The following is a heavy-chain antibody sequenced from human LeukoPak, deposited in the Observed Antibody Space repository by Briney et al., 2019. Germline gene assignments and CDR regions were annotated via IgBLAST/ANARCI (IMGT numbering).Heavy chain of an antibody. CDR1: GDSISSSSYY. CDR2: VYYTGST. Sequence: SETLSLTCTVSGDSISSSSYYWDWIRQPPGKGLEWIGSVYYTGSTDYNSSLKSRVTISVDTSKNQFSLRLSSVTAADTAVYYCARESGTSGVAGWFDSWGQGTLVTVSS. CDR3: ARESGTSGVAGWFDS. V-gene: IGHV4-39*07. J-gene: IGHJ5*01. D-gene: IGHD3-10*01.